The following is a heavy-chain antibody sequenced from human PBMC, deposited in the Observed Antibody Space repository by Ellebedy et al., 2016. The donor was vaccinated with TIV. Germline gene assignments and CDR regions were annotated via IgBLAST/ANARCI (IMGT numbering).Heavy chain of an antibody. J-gene: IGHJ4*02. Sequence: GGSLRLSXAASGFTFSSYAMSWVRQAPGKGLEWVSAISGSGGSTYYADSVKGRFTISRDNSKNTLYLQMNSLRAEDTAVYYCAKVETGWEGFDYWGQGTLVTVSS. CDR1: GFTFSSYA. D-gene: IGHD1-26*01. CDR3: AKVETGWEGFDY. V-gene: IGHV3-23*01. CDR2: ISGSGGST.